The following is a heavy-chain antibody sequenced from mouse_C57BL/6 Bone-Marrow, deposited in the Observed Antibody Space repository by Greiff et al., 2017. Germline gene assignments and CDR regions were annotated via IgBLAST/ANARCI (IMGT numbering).Heavy chain of an antibody. CDR2: INPYNGGT. V-gene: IGHV1-19*01. CDR3: ASDYYGSSYDWYFDV. J-gene: IGHJ1*03. CDR1: GYTFTDYY. D-gene: IGHD1-1*01. Sequence: EVQVVESGPVLVKPGASVKMSCKASGYTFTDYYMNWVKQSHGKSLEWIGVINPYNGGTSYNQKFKGKATLTVDKSSSTAYMELNSLTSEDSAVYYCASDYYGSSYDWYFDVWGTGTTVTVSS.